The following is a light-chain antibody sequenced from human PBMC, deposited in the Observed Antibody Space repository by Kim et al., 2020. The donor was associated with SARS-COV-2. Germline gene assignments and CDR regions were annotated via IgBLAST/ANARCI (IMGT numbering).Light chain of an antibody. CDR3: ASYTSSTTVA. CDR1: SSDVGSYNH. CDR2: DVS. V-gene: IGLV2-14*03. J-gene: IGLJ2*01. Sequence: GQSVTISCTGTSSDVGSYNHVSWHQQHPGKAPKVMIYDVSNRTSGVSNRFAGSKSGNTASLTISGLQAEDEADYYCASYTSSTTVAFGGGTQLTVL.